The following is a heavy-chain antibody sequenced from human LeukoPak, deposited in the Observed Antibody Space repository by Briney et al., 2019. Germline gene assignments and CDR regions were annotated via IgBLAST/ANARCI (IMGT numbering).Heavy chain of an antibody. CDR2: IIPIFGTA. J-gene: IGHJ3*02. CDR1: GGTFSSYA. V-gene: IGHV1-69*13. CDR3: ARDGRYSYGVRAFDI. D-gene: IGHD5-18*01. Sequence: GASVKVSCKASGGTFSSYAISWVRQAPGQGLEWMGGIIPIFGTANYAQKFQGRVTITADESTSTAYMELSSLRSEDTAVYYCARDGRYSYGVRAFDIWGQGTMVTVSS.